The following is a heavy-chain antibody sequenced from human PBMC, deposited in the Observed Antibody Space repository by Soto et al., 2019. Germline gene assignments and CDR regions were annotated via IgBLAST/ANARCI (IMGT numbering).Heavy chain of an antibody. V-gene: IGHV3-23*01. CDR2: ISSTGGST. CDR1: GFCFSSYA. CDR3: AKYQPMTQPRPYFDY. Sequence: EVQLLESGGDLIQPGGSLRLSCAASGFCFSSYAMSWVRQAPGKGLGWVSAISSTGGSTFYADSVKGRFTISRDNSRNTLYLQMNSLRAEDTAIYYCAKYQPMTQPRPYFDYWGQGTLVTVSS. D-gene: IGHD3-22*01. J-gene: IGHJ4*02.